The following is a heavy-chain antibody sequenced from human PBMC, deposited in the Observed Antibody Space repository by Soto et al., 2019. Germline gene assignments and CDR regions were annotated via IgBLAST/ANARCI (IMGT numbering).Heavy chain of an antibody. Sequence: GGSLRLSCTASGVTFSSYWMHWVRQAPGKGLVWVSRINSDGRTTSYVDSVRDRFTISRDNAKNTVYLQMYSLRPEDTAVYSCERSGSIDYWGREPWSPSPQ. CDR3: ERSGSIDY. V-gene: IGHV3-74*01. CDR2: INSDGRTT. J-gene: IGHJ4*02. CDR1: GVTFSSYW.